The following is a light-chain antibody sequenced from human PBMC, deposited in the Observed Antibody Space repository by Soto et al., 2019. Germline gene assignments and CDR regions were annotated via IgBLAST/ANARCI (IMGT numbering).Light chain of an antibody. CDR2: ATS. V-gene: IGKV1-12*01. CDR3: QQANSFPYT. J-gene: IGKJ2*01. Sequence: DIQMIQSPSSESASVGDRVTITCRASQGISNWLAWYQQKAGKAPKLLIYATSTLQSGVPSRFRGSGSGTEFTLTISSLQPEDVATYYCQQANSFPYTFGQGTKLEIK. CDR1: QGISNW.